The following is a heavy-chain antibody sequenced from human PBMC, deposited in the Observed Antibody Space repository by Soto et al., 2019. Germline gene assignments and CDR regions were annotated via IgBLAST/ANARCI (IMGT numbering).Heavy chain of an antibody. V-gene: IGHV5-51*01. D-gene: IGHD6-13*01. CDR1: GYSFTSYW. CDR2: IYPRDSDT. Sequence: PGESLKIFCNGSGYSFTSYWIGWVRQMPGKGLEWMGIIYPRDSDTRYSPSFQGQVTISADKSISTAYLQWRSLKASDTAMYYCARHGIAARDYYYYGMDVWGQGTTVTVSS. CDR3: ARHGIAARDYYYYGMDV. J-gene: IGHJ6*02.